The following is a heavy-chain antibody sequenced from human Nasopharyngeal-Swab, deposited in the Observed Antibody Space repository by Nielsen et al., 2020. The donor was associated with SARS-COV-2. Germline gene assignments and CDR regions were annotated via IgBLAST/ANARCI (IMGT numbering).Heavy chain of an antibody. J-gene: IGHJ4*02. CDR2: IIPIFGTA. CDR1: GGTFSSYA. V-gene: IGHV1-69*13. CDR3: ARSGYSNSDSDY. D-gene: IGHD6-6*01. Sequence: SVKVSCKASGGTFSSYAISWARQAPGQGLEWMGGIIPIFGTADYAQKFQDRVTITADESTSTAYMELSSLRSEDTAVYYCARSGYSNSDSDYWGQGTLVTVSS.